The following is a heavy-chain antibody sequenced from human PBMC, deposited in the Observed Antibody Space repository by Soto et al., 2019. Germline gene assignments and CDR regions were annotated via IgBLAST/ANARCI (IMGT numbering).Heavy chain of an antibody. V-gene: IGHV3-23*01. CDR1: GFTFDSYG. J-gene: IGHJ4*02. CDR3: TRDSGWTAAD. Sequence: EVQLLESGGGSVQPGGSLRLSCAASGFTFDSYGMSWVRQAPGKGLEWVAGISGSATYYADSVKGRFTVSRDYANNTLYLQMNNLRAEDTAVYYCTRDSGWTAADWGQGTLVTVSS. CDR2: ISGSAT. D-gene: IGHD3-10*01.